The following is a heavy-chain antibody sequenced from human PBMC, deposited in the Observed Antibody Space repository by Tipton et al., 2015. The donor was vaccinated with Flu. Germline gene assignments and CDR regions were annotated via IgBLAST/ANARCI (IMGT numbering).Heavy chain of an antibody. V-gene: IGHV3-30*03. Sequence: SLRLSCAASGFTFSSYGMHWVRQAPGKGLEWVAVISYDGSNKYYADSVKGRFTISRDNSKNTLYLQMNSLRAEDTAVYYCAAGIPYYYYGMDVWGQGTTVTVSS. D-gene: IGHD1-14*01. CDR2: ISYDGSNK. CDR3: AAGIPYYYYGMDV. CDR1: GFTFSSYG. J-gene: IGHJ6*02.